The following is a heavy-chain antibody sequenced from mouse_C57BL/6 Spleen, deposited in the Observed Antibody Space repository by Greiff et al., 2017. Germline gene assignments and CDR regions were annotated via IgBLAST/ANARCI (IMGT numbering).Heavy chain of an antibody. V-gene: IGHV1-69*01. CDR3: ARWDYYGSSSYFDY. J-gene: IGHJ2*01. Sequence: QVQLQQPGAELVMPGASVKLSCKASGYTFTSYWMHWVKQRPGQGLEWIGEIDPSDSYTNYNQKFKGKSTLTVDKSSSTAYMQLSSLTSEDSAVYYCARWDYYGSSSYFDYWGQGTTLTVSS. D-gene: IGHD1-1*01. CDR2: IDPSDSYT. CDR1: GYTFTSYW.